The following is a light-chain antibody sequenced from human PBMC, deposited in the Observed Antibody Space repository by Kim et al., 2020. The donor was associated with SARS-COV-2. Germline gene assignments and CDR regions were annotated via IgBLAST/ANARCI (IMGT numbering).Light chain of an antibody. Sequence: QSVLTQPPSASGTPGQSVTISCSGRTSNVGKTYVYWYQQLPGTAPRLLIYANNQRPSGVPDRFPGSKSGTSASLAISELRSEDEANYYCASWDDTLSARVFGGGTQLTVL. V-gene: IGLV1-47*02. CDR1: TSNVGKTY. CDR2: ANN. J-gene: IGLJ3*02. CDR3: ASWDDTLSARV.